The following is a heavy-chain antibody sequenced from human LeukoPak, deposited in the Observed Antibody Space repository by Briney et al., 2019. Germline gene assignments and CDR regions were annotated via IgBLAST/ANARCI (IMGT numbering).Heavy chain of an antibody. CDR2: ISSSSYI. CDR3: ARLPGYSSGWFRGYFDY. Sequence: PGGSLRLSCSASGFIFTTYWMNWVRQAPGKGLEWVSSISSSSYIYYADSVKGRFTISRDNAKNSLYLQMNSLRAEDTAVYYCARLPGYSSGWFRGYFDYWGQGTLVTVSS. J-gene: IGHJ4*02. V-gene: IGHV3-21*04. D-gene: IGHD6-19*01. CDR1: GFIFTTYW.